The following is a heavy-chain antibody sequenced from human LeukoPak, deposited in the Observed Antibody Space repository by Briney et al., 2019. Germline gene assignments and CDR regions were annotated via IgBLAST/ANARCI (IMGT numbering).Heavy chain of an antibody. J-gene: IGHJ5*02. Sequence: PSETLSLTCAVYGGYFSGYYWSWTRQPRGKGLEWIGEINHSGSTNYNPSLKSRVTISVDTSKNQFFLKLSSVTAAYTAVYYCARANYDFWSGRGWFDPWGQGTLVTVSS. CDR3: ARANYDFWSGRGWFDP. V-gene: IGHV4-34*01. CDR1: GGYFSGYY. D-gene: IGHD3-3*01. CDR2: INHSGST.